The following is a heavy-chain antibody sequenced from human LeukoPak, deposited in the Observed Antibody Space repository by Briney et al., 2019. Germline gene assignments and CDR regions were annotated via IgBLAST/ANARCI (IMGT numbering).Heavy chain of an antibody. CDR3: ARGIIVGATQIFDY. CDR1: GGSISSSSYY. Sequence: SETLSLTCTVSGGSISSSSYYWGWIRQPPGKGLEWIGSIYYSGSTYYNPSLKSRVTISVDTSKNQFSLKLSSVTAADTAVYYCARGIIVGATQIFDYWGQGTLVTVSS. D-gene: IGHD1-26*01. J-gene: IGHJ4*02. V-gene: IGHV4-39*07. CDR2: IYYSGST.